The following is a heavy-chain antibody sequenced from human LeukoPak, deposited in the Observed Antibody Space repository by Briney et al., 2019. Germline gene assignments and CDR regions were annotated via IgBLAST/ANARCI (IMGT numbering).Heavy chain of an antibody. V-gene: IGHV4-59*12. CDR3: ARVYCSGTSCYMDV. D-gene: IGHD2-2*01. J-gene: IGHJ6*03. Sequence: SETLSLTCTVSGGSISSYYWSWIRQPPGKGLEWIGYIYYSGSTNYNPSLKSRVTISVDTSKNQFSLKLSSVTAADTAVYYCARVYCSGTSCYMDVWGKGTTVTVSS. CDR2: IYYSGST. CDR1: GGSISSYY.